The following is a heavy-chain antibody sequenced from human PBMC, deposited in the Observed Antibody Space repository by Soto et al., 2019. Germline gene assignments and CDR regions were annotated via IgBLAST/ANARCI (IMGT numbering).Heavy chain of an antibody. CDR1: GFTFSDYS. Sequence: EVQLVESGGGLVKPGGSLRLSCAASGFTFSDYSMNWVRQAPGKGLQWVSYISSVSAYIYYADSVKGRFTISRDNAENSLFLQMNSLRVEDTAVYYCARGGIAEHDYWGQGTLVTVSS. V-gene: IGHV3-21*01. CDR3: ARGGIAEHDY. J-gene: IGHJ4*02. D-gene: IGHD6-13*01. CDR2: ISSVSAYI.